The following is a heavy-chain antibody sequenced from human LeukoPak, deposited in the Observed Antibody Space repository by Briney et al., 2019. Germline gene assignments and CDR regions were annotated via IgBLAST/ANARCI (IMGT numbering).Heavy chain of an antibody. CDR2: ISGSGGST. J-gene: IGHJ4*02. CDR1: GFTFSSYA. V-gene: IGHV3-23*01. D-gene: IGHD3-10*01. Sequence: GGSLRLSCAASGFTFSSYAMSWVRQAQGKGLEWVSAISGSGGSTYYADSVKGRFTISRDNSKNTLYLQMNSLRAEDTAVYYCAKGEYYYGSGSLYYFDYWGQGTLVTVSS. CDR3: AKGEYYYGSGSLYYFDY.